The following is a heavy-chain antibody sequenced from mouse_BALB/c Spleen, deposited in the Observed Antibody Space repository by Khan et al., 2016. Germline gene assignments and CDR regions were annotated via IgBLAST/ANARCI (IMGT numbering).Heavy chain of an antibody. Sequence: EVQLVESGGGLVQPKGSLKLSCAASGFTFNTYAMNWVRQAPGKGLEGVARIRSKSNNYATFYADSVKDRITISRDDSQNMLYLQMNNLKTEDTAMYYCVRHPDGGYAMDYWGQGTSVTVSS. CDR1: GFTFNTYA. CDR3: VRHPDGGYAMDY. J-gene: IGHJ4*01. CDR2: IRSKSNNYAT. V-gene: IGHV10-1*02.